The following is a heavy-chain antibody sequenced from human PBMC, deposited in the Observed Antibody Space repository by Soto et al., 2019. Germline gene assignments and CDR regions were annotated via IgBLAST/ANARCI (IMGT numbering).Heavy chain of an antibody. CDR2: IGGDGSST. CDR3: VRGTNAWRGMDY. Sequence: LRLSCEASGFTFSGYWMHWVRQVSGKALVWVSRIGGDGSSTTYADSVKGRFTITRDNAKNTLYLQMNGLRAEDTAVYYCVRGTNAWRGMDYWGQGTLVTVSS. V-gene: IGHV3-74*01. CDR1: GFTFSGYW. J-gene: IGHJ4*02. D-gene: IGHD2-2*01.